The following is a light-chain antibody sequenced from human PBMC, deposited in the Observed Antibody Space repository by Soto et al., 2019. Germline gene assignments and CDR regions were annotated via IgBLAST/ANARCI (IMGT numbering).Light chain of an antibody. CDR1: QSISSW. V-gene: IGKV1-5*01. CDR2: DAS. Sequence: DIQMTQSPSTLSASVGDRVTITCRASQSISSWLAWYQKKPGKAPKVLIYDASTLDSGVPSRFSGSGSGTEFTLTISSLQPDDVATYYCQEYNSYSYTFGQGTKLEIK. J-gene: IGKJ2*01. CDR3: QEYNSYSYT.